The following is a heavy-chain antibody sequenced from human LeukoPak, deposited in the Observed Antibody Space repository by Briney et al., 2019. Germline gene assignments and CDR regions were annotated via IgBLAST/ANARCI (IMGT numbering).Heavy chain of an antibody. D-gene: IGHD3-9*01. J-gene: IGHJ4*02. CDR2: ISPNNGDT. V-gene: IGHV1-2*02. Sequence: GASVKVSCKASGYTFTSYNIHWVRQAPGQGLEWMGWISPNNGDTNYVQKFQGRVTMTRDTSISTAYMELTRLRSDDTAVYYCAREGGYDILTGYQDYWGQGTLVTVSS. CDR3: AREGGYDILTGYQDY. CDR1: GYTFTSYN.